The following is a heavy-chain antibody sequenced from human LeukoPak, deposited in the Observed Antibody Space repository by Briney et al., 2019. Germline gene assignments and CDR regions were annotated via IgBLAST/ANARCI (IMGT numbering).Heavy chain of an antibody. CDR3: ARGGYYGSGNDFRFDP. CDR1: GGSISSSSYY. J-gene: IGHJ5*02. CDR2: IYYSGST. D-gene: IGHD3-10*01. Sequence: PSETLSLACTVSGGSISSSSYYWGWIRQPPGKGLEWIGSIYYSGSTYYNPSLKSRATISVDTSKNQFSLKLNSVTAADTAVYYCARGGYYGSGNDFRFDPWGQGTLVTVSS. V-gene: IGHV4-39*07.